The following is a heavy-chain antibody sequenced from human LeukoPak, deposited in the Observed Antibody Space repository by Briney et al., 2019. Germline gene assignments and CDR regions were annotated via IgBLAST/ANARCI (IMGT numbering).Heavy chain of an antibody. CDR3: ATVGTMRSRFREFDY. J-gene: IGHJ4*02. V-gene: IGHV1-24*01. CDR2: FDPEDGET. Sequence: ASVKVSCKVSGYTLTELSMHWVRQAPGKGLEWMGGFDPEDGETIYAQKFQGRVTMTEDTSTDTAYMELSRLRSEDTAVYYCATVGTMRSRFREFDYWGQGTLVTVSS. D-gene: IGHD1-14*01. CDR1: GYTLTELS.